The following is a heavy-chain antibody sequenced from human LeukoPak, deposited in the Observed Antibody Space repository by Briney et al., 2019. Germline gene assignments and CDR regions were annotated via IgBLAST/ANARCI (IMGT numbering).Heavy chain of an antibody. V-gene: IGHV1-18*01. CDR1: GYTFTSYG. CDR2: ISAYNGNT. D-gene: IGHD3-22*01. Sequence: GASVKVSCKASGYTFTSYGISWVRQAPGQGLEWMGWISAYNGNTNYAQKLQGRVTMTTDTSTSTAYMELRSLRSDDTAVYYCARDPAYYDSSGYDYGMDVRGQGTTVTVSS. CDR3: ARDPAYYDSSGYDYGMDV. J-gene: IGHJ6*02.